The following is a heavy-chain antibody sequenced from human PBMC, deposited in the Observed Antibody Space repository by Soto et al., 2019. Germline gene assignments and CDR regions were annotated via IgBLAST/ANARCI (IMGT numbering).Heavy chain of an antibody. V-gene: IGHV1-18*01. CDR3: AKNGHPPYYYYGMDV. J-gene: IGHJ6*02. CDR1: GSSFSTYR. D-gene: IGHD2-8*01. Sequence: ASVKVSRTASGSSFSTYRISWVRQDPGQGLEWMGWISGYNGDTNYAQKFQGRVTMTIDTSTTTAYLELRRLTYDDTAVYFCAKNGHPPYYYYGMDVWG. CDR2: ISGYNGDT.